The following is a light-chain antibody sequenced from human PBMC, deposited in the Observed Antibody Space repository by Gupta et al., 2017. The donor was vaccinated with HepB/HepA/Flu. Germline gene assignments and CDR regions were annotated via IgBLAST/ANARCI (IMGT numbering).Light chain of an antibody. CDR3: QAWDSSKVV. Sequence: SSALTQPPSVSVSPGQPASITCSADKLGDKYACWYQQKPGQSPVLVIYQDSKRTSGIPERFSGSNSGNTATLTIGGTQAMDEADYYCQAWDSSKVVFGGGTKLTVL. CDR2: QDS. V-gene: IGLV3-1*01. CDR1: KLGDKY. J-gene: IGLJ2*01.